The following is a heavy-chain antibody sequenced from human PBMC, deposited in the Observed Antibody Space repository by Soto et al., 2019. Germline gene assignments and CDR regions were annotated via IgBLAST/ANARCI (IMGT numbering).Heavy chain of an antibody. D-gene: IGHD5-18*01. J-gene: IGHJ6*02. CDR2: LIPIFGTA. V-gene: IGHV1-69*01. Sequence: QVQLVQSGAEVKKPGSSVKVSCKASGGTFSSYAISWVRQAPGQGLEWMGGLIPIFGTANYAQKFQGRVTITADESTSTAYMELSSLRSEDTAVYYCARDRVGSYGYHYYYGMDVWGQGTTVTVSS. CDR1: GGTFSSYA. CDR3: ARDRVGSYGYHYYYGMDV.